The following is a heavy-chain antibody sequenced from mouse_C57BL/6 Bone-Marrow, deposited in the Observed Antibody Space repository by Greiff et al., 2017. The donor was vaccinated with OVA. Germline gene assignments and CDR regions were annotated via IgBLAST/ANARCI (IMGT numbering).Heavy chain of an antibody. V-gene: IGHV7-1*01. D-gene: IGHD4-1*01. CDR3: ARDNWDWYFDV. Sequence: EVKLVESGGGLVQSGLSLRLSCATSGFTFSDFYMEWVRQAPGKGLEWIAASRNKANDYTTEYSASVKGRFIVSRDTSQSILYLQMNALRAEDTAIYYCARDNWDWYFDVWGTGTTVTVSS. CDR2: SRNKANDYTT. J-gene: IGHJ1*03. CDR1: GFTFSDFY.